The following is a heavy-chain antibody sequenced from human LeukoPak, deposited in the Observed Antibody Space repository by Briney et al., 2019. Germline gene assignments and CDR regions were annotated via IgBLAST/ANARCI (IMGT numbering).Heavy chain of an antibody. CDR1: GFSLSTSGVG. CDR3: AHRLGSYSEAAFDI. D-gene: IGHD1-26*01. CDR2: IYWDDDK. J-gene: IGHJ3*02. Sequence: SGPTLGNPTQTLTLTCTFSGFSLSTSGVGVGWVRQPPGKALEWLALIYWDDDKLYSPSLKSRLTITKDTSKNQVVLTMTNMDPVDTATYYCAHRLGSYSEAAFDIWGQGTMVTVSS. V-gene: IGHV2-5*02.